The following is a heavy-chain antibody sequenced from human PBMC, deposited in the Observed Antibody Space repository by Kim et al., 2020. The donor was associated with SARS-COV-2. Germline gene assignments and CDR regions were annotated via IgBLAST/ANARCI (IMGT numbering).Heavy chain of an antibody. Sequence: SETLSLTCAVYGGSFSDYTLTWIRQPPGKGLEWIGAINHSGSTNLSPSLKSRITISVDTSKSQFSLRLKSMTATDAAVYYCARGRAGVVPSPVLGLGPYYHYYAMDVWGRGTPVAVSS. J-gene: IGHJ6*02. CDR2: INHSGST. CDR3: ARGRAGVVPSPVLGLGPYYHYYAMDV. D-gene: IGHD2-8*02. CDR1: GGSFSDYT. V-gene: IGHV4-34*01.